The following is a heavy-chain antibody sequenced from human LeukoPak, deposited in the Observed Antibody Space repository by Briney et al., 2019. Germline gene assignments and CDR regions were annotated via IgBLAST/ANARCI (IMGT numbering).Heavy chain of an antibody. CDR2: IGSGSNTI. CDR1: GLTFSSYS. V-gene: IGHV3-48*02. J-gene: IGHJ3*02. Sequence: PGGSLRLSCAASGLTFSSYSMNWVRQAPGKGLEWVSYIGSGSNTIYYADSVKGRFTISRDNAKNSLFLQMHSLGDEDTAVYYCVRYHLFAFDIWGQGTMVAVSS. CDR3: VRYHLFAFDI.